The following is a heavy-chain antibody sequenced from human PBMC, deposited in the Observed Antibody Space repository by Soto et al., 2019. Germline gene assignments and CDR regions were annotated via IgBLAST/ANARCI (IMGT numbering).Heavy chain of an antibody. CDR1: TDSSSVTNSY. D-gene: IGHD3-10*01. CDR2: SSYNGGT. CDR3: ARHRIEVVWRGFDF. V-gene: IGHV4-39*01. J-gene: IGHJ4*02. Sequence: SETLSLTCTVSTDSSSVTNSYWGWIRQPPGKGLQWIGSSSYNGGTFYNPSLKGRVVISFDTSKKQSSLQVTSVTAADTAVYFCARHRIEVVWRGFDFWGQGSPVTVSS.